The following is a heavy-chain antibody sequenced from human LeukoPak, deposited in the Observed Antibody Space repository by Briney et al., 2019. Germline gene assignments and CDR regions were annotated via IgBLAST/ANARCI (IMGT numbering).Heavy chain of an antibody. CDR2: ISAYNGNT. D-gene: IGHD3-10*01. CDR1: GYTFTSYG. Sequence: ASLKVSCKASGYTFTSYGISWVRQAPGQGLEWMGWISAYNGNTNYAQKLQGRVTMTTDTSTSTAYMELRSLRSDDTAVYYCARGGAAYYYGSGKFDPWGQGTLVTVSS. CDR3: ARGGAAYYYGSGKFDP. J-gene: IGHJ5*02. V-gene: IGHV1-18*01.